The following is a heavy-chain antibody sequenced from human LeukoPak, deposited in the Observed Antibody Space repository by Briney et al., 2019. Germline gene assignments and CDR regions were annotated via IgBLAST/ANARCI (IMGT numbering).Heavy chain of an antibody. CDR1: GGSFSGYY. CDR3: ARLNRKEGY. V-gene: IGHV4-34*01. Sequence: SETLSLTCAVYGGSFSGYYWSWIRQPPGKGLEWIGEINHSGSTNYNPSLKSRVTISVDTSKNQFSLNLSSVTAADTAVYYCARLNRKEGYWGQGTLVTVSS. D-gene: IGHD1-14*01. CDR2: INHSGST. J-gene: IGHJ4*02.